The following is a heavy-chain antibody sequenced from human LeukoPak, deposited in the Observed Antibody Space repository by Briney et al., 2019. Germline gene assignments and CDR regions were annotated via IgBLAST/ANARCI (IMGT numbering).Heavy chain of an antibody. D-gene: IGHD3-22*01. Sequence: GGSLRLSCAASGFTFSSYAMSWVRQAPGKGLEWVSAISGSGGSTCYADSVKGRFTISRDNSKNTLYLQMNSLRAEDTAVYYCAKLQYYYDSSGYTNFDYWGQGTLVTVSS. CDR3: AKLQYYYDSSGYTNFDY. J-gene: IGHJ4*02. CDR1: GFTFSSYA. CDR2: ISGSGGST. V-gene: IGHV3-23*01.